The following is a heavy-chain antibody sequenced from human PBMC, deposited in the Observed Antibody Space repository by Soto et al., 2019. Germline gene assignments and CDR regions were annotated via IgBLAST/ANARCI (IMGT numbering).Heavy chain of an antibody. D-gene: IGHD6-6*01. CDR2: INHSGST. V-gene: IGHV4-34*01. Sequence: SETLSLTCAVYGGSFSGYYWSWIRQPPGKGLEWIGEINHSGSTNYNPSLKSRVTISVDTSKNQFSLKLSSVTAADTAAYYCARSEYSSSPHDAFDIWGQGTMVTVSS. CDR3: ARSEYSSSPHDAFDI. CDR1: GGSFSGYY. J-gene: IGHJ3*02.